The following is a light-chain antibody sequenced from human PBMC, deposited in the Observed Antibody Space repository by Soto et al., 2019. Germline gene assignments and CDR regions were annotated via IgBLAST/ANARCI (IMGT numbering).Light chain of an antibody. CDR2: EVS. CDR3: SSYTTTYSVV. CDR1: SSDVGLYNY. Sequence: QSALTQPASVSGSPGQSITISCTGTSSDVGLYNYVSWYQQHPGKVPKLMISEVSKRPSGVSNRFSGSKSDNTASLTISGLQAEDEADYYCSSYTTTYSVVFGEGTKLTVL. J-gene: IGLJ2*01. V-gene: IGLV2-14*01.